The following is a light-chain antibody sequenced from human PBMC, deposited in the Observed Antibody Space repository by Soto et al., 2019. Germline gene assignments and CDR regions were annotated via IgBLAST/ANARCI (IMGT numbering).Light chain of an antibody. CDR3: QQYNNLYT. Sequence: EIVMTQSPATLSVSPGERATLSCRASQSVRTNLAWYQQKPGQAPRLLIYGASTRATGIPARFSGSGSGTEFTLTISGLQSEDFAVYYCQQYNNLYTFGQGTKLEIK. J-gene: IGKJ2*01. CDR2: GAS. V-gene: IGKV3D-15*01. CDR1: QSVRTN.